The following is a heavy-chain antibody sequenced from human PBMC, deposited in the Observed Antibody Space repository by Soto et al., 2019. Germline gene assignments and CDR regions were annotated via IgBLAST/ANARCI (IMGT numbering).Heavy chain of an antibody. V-gene: IGHV3-48*03. J-gene: IGHJ6*02. CDR1: GFTFSSYE. Sequence: PGGSLRLSCAASGFTFSSYEMNWVRQAPGKGLEWVSYISSSGSTIYYADSVKGRFTISRDNAKNSLYLQMNSLRAEDTAVYYCARDFIVGWYGMDVWGQGTTVTVSS. D-gene: IGHD3-16*02. CDR2: ISSSGSTI. CDR3: ARDFIVGWYGMDV.